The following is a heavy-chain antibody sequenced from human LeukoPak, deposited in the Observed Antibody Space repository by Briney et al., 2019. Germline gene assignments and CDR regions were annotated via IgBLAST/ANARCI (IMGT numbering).Heavy chain of an antibody. J-gene: IGHJ4*02. D-gene: IGHD3-22*01. CDR1: GYTFTSYG. Sequence: ASVKVSCKASGYTFTSYGISWVRQAPGQGLEWMGWTSAYNGNTNYAQKLQGRVTMTTDTSTSTAYMELRSLRSDDTAVYYCARVAYYYDSSGYFDYWGQGTLVTVSS. CDR2: TSAYNGNT. V-gene: IGHV1-18*01. CDR3: ARVAYYYDSSGYFDY.